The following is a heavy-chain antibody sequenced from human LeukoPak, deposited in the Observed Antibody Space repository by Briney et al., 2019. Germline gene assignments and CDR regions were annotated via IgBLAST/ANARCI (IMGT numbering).Heavy chain of an antibody. V-gene: IGHV3-30*02. CDR1: GFTFSSYG. Sequence: GGSLRVSCAASGFTFSSYGMHWVRQAPGKGMEWVAFIRYDGSNKYYADSVKGRLTISRDNSKNSLYLQMNSLRAEDTAVYYCAKGFDWFDPWGQGTLVTVSS. CDR3: AKGFDWFDP. J-gene: IGHJ5*02. CDR2: IRYDGSNK.